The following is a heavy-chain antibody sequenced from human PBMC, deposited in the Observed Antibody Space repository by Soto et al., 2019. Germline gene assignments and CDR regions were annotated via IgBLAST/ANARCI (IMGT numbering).Heavy chain of an antibody. J-gene: IGHJ5*02. V-gene: IGHV3-23*01. CDR1: ACSFSNNG. Sequence: LRLSSGGAACSFSNNGVSWVRQAPGKGLEWVSAISGSGATTYYADSVKGRFTISRDNSKNTLYLQINSMRAEDTAVYYCAKDCWFDPWGQGTQLTVSS. CDR3: AKDCWFDP. CDR2: ISGSGATT.